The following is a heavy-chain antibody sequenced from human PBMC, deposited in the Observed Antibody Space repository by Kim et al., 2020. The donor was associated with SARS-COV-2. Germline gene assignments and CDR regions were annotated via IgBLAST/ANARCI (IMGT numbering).Heavy chain of an antibody. CDR1: GFTFSDYY. CDR2: ISSSSSYT. CDR3: ARGGVPAATSYYYYGMDV. V-gene: IGHV3-11*06. D-gene: IGHD2-2*01. J-gene: IGHJ6*02. Sequence: GGSLRLSCAASGFTFSDYYMSWIRQAPGKGLEWVSYISSSSSYTNYADSVKGRFTISRDNAKNSLYLQMNSLRAEDTAVYYCARGGVPAATSYYYYGMDVWGQGTTVTVSS.